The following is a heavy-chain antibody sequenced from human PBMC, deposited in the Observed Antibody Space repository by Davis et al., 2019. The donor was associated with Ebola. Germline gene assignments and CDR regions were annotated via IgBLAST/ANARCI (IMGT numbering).Heavy chain of an antibody. Sequence: GESLKISCAASGFTFNSYTMTWVRQAPGKGLEWVSSISSSSSYIYYADSVKGRFILSRDNTKNSLYLQMNSLRAEDTAVYYCARDKDTALVTDYYYYYYMDVWGKGTTVTVSS. CDR3: ARDKDTALVTDYYYYYYMDV. D-gene: IGHD5-18*01. V-gene: IGHV3-21*01. J-gene: IGHJ6*03. CDR1: GFTFNSYT. CDR2: ISSSSSYI.